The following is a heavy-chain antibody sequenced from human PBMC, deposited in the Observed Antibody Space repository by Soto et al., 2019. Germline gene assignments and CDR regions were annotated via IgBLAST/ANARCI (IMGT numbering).Heavy chain of an antibody. CDR1: GFTFSSYS. Sequence: EVQLVESGGGLVKRGGSLRLSCAASGFTFSSYSMNWVRQAPGKGLEWVSSISSTGSYIYYADSVKGRFTISRDNAKNSLYLHMNSLRAEDTAVYYCARGMTTVVNGGFDYWGQGTLITVSS. V-gene: IGHV3-21*01. CDR3: ARGMTTVVNGGFDY. D-gene: IGHD4-17*01. CDR2: ISSTGSYI. J-gene: IGHJ4*02.